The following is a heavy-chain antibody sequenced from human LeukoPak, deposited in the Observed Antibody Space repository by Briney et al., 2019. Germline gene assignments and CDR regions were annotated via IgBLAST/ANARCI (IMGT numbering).Heavy chain of an antibody. V-gene: IGHV3-9*01. Sequence: GGSLRLSCAASGFTFDDYAMHWVRQAPGKGLEWVSGISWNSGSIGYADSVKGRFTISRDNAKNSLYLQMNSLRAEDTALYYCAKDIGGELVVVAADYWGQGTLVTVSS. CDR2: ISWNSGSI. CDR3: AKDIGGELVVVAADY. CDR1: GFTFDDYA. D-gene: IGHD2-15*01. J-gene: IGHJ4*02.